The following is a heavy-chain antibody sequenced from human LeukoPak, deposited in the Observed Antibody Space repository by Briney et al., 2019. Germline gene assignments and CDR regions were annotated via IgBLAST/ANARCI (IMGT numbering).Heavy chain of an antibody. Sequence: GESLKISCKASGFSFTNYCIGWVRQMPGKGLEWMGIIYPGDSDTRYSPSFQGQVTISADKSISTTYLQWSSLRASDTAMYYCARWGYYGGNNHGYDYWGQGTLVTVSS. CDR3: ARWGYYGGNNHGYDY. CDR1: GFSFTNYC. V-gene: IGHV5-51*01. CDR2: IYPGDSDT. D-gene: IGHD3-10*01. J-gene: IGHJ4*02.